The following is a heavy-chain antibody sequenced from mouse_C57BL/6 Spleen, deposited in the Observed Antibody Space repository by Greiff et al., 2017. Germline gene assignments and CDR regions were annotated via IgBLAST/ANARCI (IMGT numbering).Heavy chain of an antibody. D-gene: IGHD2-5*01. CDR1: GYAFSRSW. CDR2: IYPGAGDT. Sequence: QVQLQQSGPELVKPGASVKISCKASGYAFSRSWMNWVKQRPGQGLEWIGRIYPGAGDTNYNGKFKGKATLTADKSSSTAYMQHSSLTADDASVYFCAIYSNYSSYWYFDDWGTGTTVTVSS. V-gene: IGHV1-82*01. CDR3: AIYSNYSSYWYFDD. J-gene: IGHJ1*03.